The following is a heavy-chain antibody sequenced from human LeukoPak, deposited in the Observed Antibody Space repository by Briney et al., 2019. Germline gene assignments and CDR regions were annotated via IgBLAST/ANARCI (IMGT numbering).Heavy chain of an antibody. J-gene: IGHJ6*02. V-gene: IGHV4-4*07. Sequence: PSETLSLTRTVSGGSISSYYWSWIRQPAGKGLEWIGRIYTSGSTNYNPSLKSRVTMSVDTSKNQFSLKLSSVTAADTAVYYCARDLGGYCSSTSCPYYYYGMDVWGQGTTVTVSS. CDR3: ARDLGGYCSSTSCPYYYYGMDV. D-gene: IGHD2-2*01. CDR2: IYTSGST. CDR1: GGSISSYY.